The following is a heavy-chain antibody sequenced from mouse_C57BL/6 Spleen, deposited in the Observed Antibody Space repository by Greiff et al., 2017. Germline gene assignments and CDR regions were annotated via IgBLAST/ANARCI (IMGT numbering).Heavy chain of an antibody. D-gene: IGHD2-5*01. J-gene: IGHJ2*01. CDR2: ISRGGSYT. CDR1: GFTFSSYG. Sequence: EVKLVESGGDLVKPGGSLKLSCAASGFTFSSYGMSWVRQTPDKRLEWVATISRGGSYTYYPDSVKGRVTISRDNAKNTLYLQMSSLKSEDTAMYYCARQRENYSNYDGNYCDYWGQGTTLTGSS. V-gene: IGHV5-6*01. CDR3: ARQRENYSNYDGNYCDY.